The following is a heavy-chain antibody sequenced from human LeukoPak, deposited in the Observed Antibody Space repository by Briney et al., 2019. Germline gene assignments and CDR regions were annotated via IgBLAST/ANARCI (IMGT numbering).Heavy chain of an antibody. J-gene: IGHJ6*03. V-gene: IGHV3-30*03. Sequence: GGSLRLSCAASGFTFSTYNMHWVRQAPGKGLEWVAVILSDGSKKYYAESVKGRFTISRDNSKNTLYLQMNSLRTEDTAVYYCARGVQSSLYYYYYYYMDVWGKGTTVTVSS. CDR2: ILSDGSKK. CDR1: GFTFSTYN. D-gene: IGHD1-1*01. CDR3: ARGVQSSLYYYYYYYMDV.